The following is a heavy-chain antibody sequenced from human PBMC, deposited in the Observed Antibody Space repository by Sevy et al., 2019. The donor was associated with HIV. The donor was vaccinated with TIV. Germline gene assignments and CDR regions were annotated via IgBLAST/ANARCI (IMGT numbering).Heavy chain of an antibody. CDR3: AKALHRVYFGMDV. Sequence: GGSLRLSCVASGFIFSSYGMHWVRQAPGKGLEWVAVISFDGSHEFYADSVKGRFTISRDDSKNTLYLQMNSLRAEDTAVYYCAKALHRVYFGMDVWGQGTTVTVSS. D-gene: IGHD4-4*01. V-gene: IGHV3-30*18. CDR1: GFIFSSYG. J-gene: IGHJ6*02. CDR2: ISFDGSHE.